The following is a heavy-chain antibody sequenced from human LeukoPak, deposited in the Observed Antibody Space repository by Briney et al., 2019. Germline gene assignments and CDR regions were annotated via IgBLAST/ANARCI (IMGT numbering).Heavy chain of an antibody. D-gene: IGHD2-15*01. CDR3: ARDQEGYCSGGSCYSPAFDI. V-gene: IGHV3-64*01. CDR1: GFTLSSYA. CDR2: ISSNGGST. Sequence: GGSLRLSCAASGFTLSSYAMHWVRQAPGKGLEYVSAISSNGGSTYYANSVKGRFTISRDNSKNTLYLQMGSLRAEDMAVYYCARDQEGYCSGGSCYSPAFDIWGQGTMVTVSS. J-gene: IGHJ3*02.